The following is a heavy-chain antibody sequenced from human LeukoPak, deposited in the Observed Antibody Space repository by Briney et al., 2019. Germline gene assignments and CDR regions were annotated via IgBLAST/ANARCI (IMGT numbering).Heavy chain of an antibody. D-gene: IGHD3/OR15-3a*01. CDR3: ARVTTSLWTGFDP. CDR2: IYHSGNT. CDR1: GGSISSGGYY. Sequence: SQTLSLTCTVSGGSISSGGYYWRWIRQPPGKGLEWIGYIYHSGNTYYNPSLKSRVSISVDRSQNQFSLKLTSVTAADTAVYFCARVTTSLWTGFDPWGQGTLVTVSS. J-gene: IGHJ5*02. V-gene: IGHV4-30-2*01.